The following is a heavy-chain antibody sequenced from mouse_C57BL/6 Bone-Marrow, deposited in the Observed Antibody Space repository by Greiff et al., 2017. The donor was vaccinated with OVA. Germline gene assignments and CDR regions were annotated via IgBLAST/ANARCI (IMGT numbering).Heavy chain of an antibody. V-gene: IGHV1-82*01. CDR2: IYPGDGDT. CDR3: ARQLRRGFAY. Sequence: QVQLQQSGPELVKPGASVKISCKASGYAFSSSWMNWVKQRPGKGLEWIGRIYPGDGDTNYNGKFKGKATLTADKSSSTAYMQLSSLTSEDSAVYVCARQLRRGFAYWGQGTLVTVSA. J-gene: IGHJ3*01. D-gene: IGHD3-2*02. CDR1: GYAFSSSW.